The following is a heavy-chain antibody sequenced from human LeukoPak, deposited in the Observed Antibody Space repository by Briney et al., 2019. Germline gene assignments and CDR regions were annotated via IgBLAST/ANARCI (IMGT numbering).Heavy chain of an antibody. J-gene: IGHJ6*03. V-gene: IGHV1-2*02. CDR1: GYTFTGYY. CDR2: INPNSGGT. Sequence: ASVRVSCKASGYTFTGYYMRWVRQAPGQGLEWMGWINPNSGGTNYAQKFQGRVTMTRDTSISTAYMELSRLRSDDTAVYYCARGMEPYYYMDVWGKGTTVTVSS. CDR3: ARGMEPYYYMDV. D-gene: IGHD1-26*01.